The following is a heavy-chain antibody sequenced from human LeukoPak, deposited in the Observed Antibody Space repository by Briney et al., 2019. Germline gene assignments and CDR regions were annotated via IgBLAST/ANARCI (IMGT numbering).Heavy chain of an antibody. CDR3: ARGPYDSSGYRFDY. D-gene: IGHD3-22*01. CDR2: MNPNSGNT. Sequence: ASVKVSCKASGYTFSTYDINWVRQATGQGLEWMGWMNPNSGNTGYAQKFQGRVSITRNNSISTAYMELSSLRSEDTAVYYCARGPYDSSGYRFDYWGQGTLVTVSS. CDR1: GYTFSTYD. J-gene: IGHJ4*02. V-gene: IGHV1-8*03.